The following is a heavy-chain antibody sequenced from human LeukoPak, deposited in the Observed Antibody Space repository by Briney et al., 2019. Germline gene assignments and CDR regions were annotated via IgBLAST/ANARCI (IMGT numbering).Heavy chain of an antibody. Sequence: PAGSLRLSCAASGCTFSSYAMSWVRQAPGKGLERVSAISRSGGSTYYADPVKGRFTISRDNSKNTLYLQMNSLRAEDTAVYYCAKIIAVACYYCMDGWGKGTTVTGSS. CDR2: ISRSGGST. CDR1: GCTFSSYA. D-gene: IGHD6-19*01. V-gene: IGHV3-23*01. J-gene: IGHJ6*03. CDR3: AKIIAVACYYCMDG.